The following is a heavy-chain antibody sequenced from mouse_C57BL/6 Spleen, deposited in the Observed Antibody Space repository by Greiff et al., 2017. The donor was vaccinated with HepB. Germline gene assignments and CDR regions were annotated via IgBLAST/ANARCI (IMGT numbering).Heavy chain of an antibody. V-gene: IGHV1-82*01. CDR1: GYAFSSSW. CDR3: ARGESAQAPAWFAY. CDR2: IYPGDGDT. Sequence: QVQLQQSGPELVKPGASVKISCKASGYAFSSSWMNWVKQRPGKGLEWIGRIYPGDGDTNYNGKFKGKATLTADKSSSTAYMQLSSLTSEDSAVYFCARGESAQAPAWFAYWGQGTLVTVSA. J-gene: IGHJ3*01. D-gene: IGHD3-2*02.